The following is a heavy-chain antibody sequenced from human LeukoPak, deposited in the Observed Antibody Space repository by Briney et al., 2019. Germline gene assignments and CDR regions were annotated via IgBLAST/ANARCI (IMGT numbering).Heavy chain of an antibody. J-gene: IGHJ4*02. CDR2: INPRGGST. CDR3: ARVGSAAATADY. V-gene: IGHV1-46*01. D-gene: IGHD6-25*01. Sequence: ASVKVSCKASGYTFTTYYMHWMRQAPGQGPEWMGIINPRGGSTDYSRKFQGRITMTSDTSTSTVYMQLSSLRSDDTAVYFCARVGSAAATADYWGQGTLVTVSS. CDR1: GYTFTTYY.